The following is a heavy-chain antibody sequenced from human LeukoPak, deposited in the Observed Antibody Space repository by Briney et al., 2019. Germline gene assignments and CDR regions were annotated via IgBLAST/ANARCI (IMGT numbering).Heavy chain of an antibody. CDR3: ARGARYSSSSGDAYDI. Sequence: GGSLRLSCAASGFTFSSNAMSWVRQAPGKGLEWVSVISGSGTRTYYADSVKGRFTISRDNSRNTLFLQLNSLRAEDTAVYYCARGARYSSSSGDAYDIRGQGTMVTVSS. CDR2: ISGSGTRT. CDR1: GFTFSSNA. J-gene: IGHJ3*02. V-gene: IGHV3-23*01. D-gene: IGHD6-6*01.